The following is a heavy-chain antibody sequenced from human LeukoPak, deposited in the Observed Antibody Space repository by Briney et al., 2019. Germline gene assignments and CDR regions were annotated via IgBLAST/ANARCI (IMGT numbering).Heavy chain of an antibody. J-gene: IGHJ4*02. CDR2: IYYSGST. D-gene: IGHD6-13*01. CDR3: ARTAAGTNYFDY. CDR1: GGSISSSSYY. V-gene: IGHV4-39*01. Sequence: ASETLSLTCTVSGGSISSSSYYWGWIRQPPGKRLEWIGSIYYSGSTYYNPSLKSRVTISVDTSKNQFSLKLSSVTAADTAVYYCARTAAGTNYFDYWGQGTLVTVSS.